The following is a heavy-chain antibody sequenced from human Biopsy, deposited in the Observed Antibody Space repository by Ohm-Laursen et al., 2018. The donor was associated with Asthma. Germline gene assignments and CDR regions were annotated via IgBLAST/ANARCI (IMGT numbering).Heavy chain of an antibody. D-gene: IGHD5-12*01. CDR3: ARGYSGTDRIVYYYSGMEV. CDR1: GDSLGSFINYA. J-gene: IGHJ6*02. Sequence: SVKVSCKASGDSLGSFINYAISWVRQAPRQGLEWMGGRIPVLGTADYAPMFEGRVTITADESTSTAYLELTSLRFEDTAVYYCARGYSGTDRIVYYYSGMEVWGQGTTVTVSS. V-gene: IGHV1-69*13. CDR2: RIPVLGTA.